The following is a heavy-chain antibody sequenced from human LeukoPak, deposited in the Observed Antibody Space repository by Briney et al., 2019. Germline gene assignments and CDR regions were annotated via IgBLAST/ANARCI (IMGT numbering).Heavy chain of an antibody. CDR1: GYSISSGYY. D-gene: IGHD5-12*01. CDR3: ARLSSDRGYSGYWRFDY. J-gene: IGHJ4*02. Sequence: SETLSLTCSVSGYSISSGYYWGWIRQPPGKGLEWIGSIYHSGSTYYNPSLKSRVTISVDTSKNQFSLKLSSVTAADTAVYYCARLSSDRGYSGYWRFDYWGQGTLVTVSS. CDR2: IYHSGST. V-gene: IGHV4-38-2*02.